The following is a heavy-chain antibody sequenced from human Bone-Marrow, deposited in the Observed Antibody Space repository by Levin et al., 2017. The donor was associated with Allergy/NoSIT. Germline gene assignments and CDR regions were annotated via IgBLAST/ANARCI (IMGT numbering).Heavy chain of an antibody. V-gene: IGHV4-59*08. CDR3: ARRRDYFDY. Sequence: SQTLSLTCSVSGGSIRSYFWSWLRQPPGKGLEWIGYIYYSGITNYNPSLNSRVTISVDTSKNQFSLRLSSVTAADTAVYYCARRRDYFDYWGQGTLVTVSS. J-gene: IGHJ4*02. CDR1: GGSIRSYF. CDR2: IYYSGIT.